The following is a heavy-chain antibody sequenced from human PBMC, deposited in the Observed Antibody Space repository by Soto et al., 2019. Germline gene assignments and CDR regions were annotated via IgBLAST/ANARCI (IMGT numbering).Heavy chain of an antibody. D-gene: IGHD5-12*01. J-gene: IGHJ4*02. CDR3: AGGPEGYSGYDYDEGGEYYFDY. Sequence: EVQLVESGGGLVQPGGSLRLSCAASGFTFSSYSMNWVRQAPGKGLEWVSYISSSSSTIYYADSVKGGFTISRDNAKNSLYLQMNSLRAEDTAVYYCAGGPEGYSGYDYDEGGEYYFDYWGQGTLVTVSS. CDR1: GFTFSSYS. V-gene: IGHV3-48*01. CDR2: ISSSSSTI.